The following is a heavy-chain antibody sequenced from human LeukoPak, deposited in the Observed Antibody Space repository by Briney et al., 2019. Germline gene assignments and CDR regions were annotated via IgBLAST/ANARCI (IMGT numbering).Heavy chain of an antibody. CDR3: SRNGLVDFDY. J-gene: IGHJ4*02. CDR1: GVAFYDFA. Sequence: PGGSLRLSCTPSGVAFYDFAMSWVRQPAGKGLEWVGFIRRRAYGGAAEYAASVKGRFIISRDDSKAIAYLQMNSLKTEDTAVYYCSRNGLVDFDYWGQGSRVIVSP. V-gene: IGHV3-49*04. CDR2: IRRRAYGGAA.